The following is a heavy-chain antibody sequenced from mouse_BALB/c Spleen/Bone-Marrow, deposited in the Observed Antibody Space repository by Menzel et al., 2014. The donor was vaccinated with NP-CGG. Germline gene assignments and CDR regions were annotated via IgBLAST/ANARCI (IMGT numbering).Heavy chain of an antibody. Sequence: EVQGVESGGGLVQPGGSLRLPCATSGFTFTDYFMTWVRQPPGKALEWLGFIRNKANGYTTEYSASVKGRFTISRNNSQSILYLQMNTLRAEDSATYYCARGYYDDYWGQGTTLTVSS. CDR1: GFTFTDYF. J-gene: IGHJ2*01. D-gene: IGHD2-4*01. CDR2: IRNKANGYTT. V-gene: IGHV7-3*02. CDR3: ARGYYDDY.